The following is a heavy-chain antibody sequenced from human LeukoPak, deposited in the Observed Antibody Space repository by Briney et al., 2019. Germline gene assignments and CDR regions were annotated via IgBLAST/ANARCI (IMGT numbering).Heavy chain of an antibody. CDR3: PRLGPIVVVPDAMPDWYCHL. CDR1: GYIFTNYW. D-gene: IGHD2-2*01. Sequence: GESLKISCKGSGYIFTNYWIGWVRQMPGKGLEWMGMIYPGDSDTIYSPSFQGQVTISADKSITTAHLQWSSLKPSDTAMYYCPRLGPIVVVPDAMPDWYCHLCGGGALVTAS. CDR2: IYPGDSDT. J-gene: IGHJ2*01. V-gene: IGHV5-51*01.